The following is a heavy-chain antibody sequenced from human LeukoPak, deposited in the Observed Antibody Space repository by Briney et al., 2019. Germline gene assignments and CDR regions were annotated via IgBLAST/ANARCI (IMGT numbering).Heavy chain of an antibody. V-gene: IGHV4-31*03. J-gene: IGHJ5*02. CDR2: IYYSGST. D-gene: IGHD3-22*01. CDR3: ARSYYDSSGYLFDP. CDR1: GGSISSGGYS. Sequence: ASETLSLTCTVSGGSISSGGYSWSWIRQHPGKGLEWIGYIYYSGSTYYNPSLKSRVTISVDTSKNQFSLKLSSVTAADTAVYYCARSYYDSSGYLFDPWGQGTLVTVSS.